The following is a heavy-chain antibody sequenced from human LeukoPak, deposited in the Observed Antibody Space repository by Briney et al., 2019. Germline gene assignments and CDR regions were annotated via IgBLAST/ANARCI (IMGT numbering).Heavy chain of an antibody. CDR2: ISYDGSNK. CDR3: ARDLCSANDYGGNSGVRAFDI. CDR1: GFTFSSYA. D-gene: IGHD4-23*01. V-gene: IGHV3-30-3*01. Sequence: SGGSLRLSCAASGFTFSSYAMHWVRQAPGKGLEWVAVISYDGSNKYYADSVKGRFTISRDNSKNTLYLQMNSPRAEDTAVYYCARDLCSANDYGGNSGVRAFDIWGQGTMVTVSS. J-gene: IGHJ3*02.